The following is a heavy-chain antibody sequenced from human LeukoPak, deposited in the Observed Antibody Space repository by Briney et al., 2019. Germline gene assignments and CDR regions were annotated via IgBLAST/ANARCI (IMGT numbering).Heavy chain of an antibody. V-gene: IGHV1-46*01. CDR1: GHTFTSYY. CDR3: ARDRRLSCSGGSCYSGAWVY. D-gene: IGHD2-15*01. J-gene: IGHJ4*02. Sequence: ASVKVSCKASGHTFTSYYMHWVRQAPGQGLEWMGMINPSGDSPSYAQKFQGRVTMTRDTSTSTVYMELSSLRSEDTAVYYCARDRRLSCSGGSCYSGAWVYWGQGTLVTVSS. CDR2: INPSGDSP.